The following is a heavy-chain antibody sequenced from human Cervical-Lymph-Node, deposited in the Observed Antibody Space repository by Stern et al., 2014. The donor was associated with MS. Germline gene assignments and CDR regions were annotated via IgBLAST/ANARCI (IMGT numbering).Heavy chain of an antibody. CDR2: IHPSGRA. CDR1: GGSISSGSDY. Sequence: VQLVESGPGLVKPSQTLSLTCTVSGGSISSGSDYWSWIRQPVGKGLEWIGRIHPSGRAFYTPSLKSRVTISTDTSMNQFSLELNSATAADTAIYYCASGYRIFDYWGQGILVTVSS. CDR3: ASGYRIFDY. J-gene: IGHJ4*02. D-gene: IGHD5-18*01. V-gene: IGHV4-61*02.